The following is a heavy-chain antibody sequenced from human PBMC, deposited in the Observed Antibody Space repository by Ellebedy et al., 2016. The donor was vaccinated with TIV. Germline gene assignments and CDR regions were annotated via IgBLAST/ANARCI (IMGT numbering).Heavy chain of an antibody. CDR2: INAGNGNT. J-gene: IGHJ5*02. Sequence: ASVKVSXXASGYTFASYAMHWVRQAPGQRLEWMEWINAGNGNTKYSQKFQGRVTITRDTSASTAYMELSSLRSEDTAVYYCAREVVVITTGWFDPWGQGTLVTVSS. D-gene: IGHD3-22*01. CDR1: GYTFASYA. V-gene: IGHV1-3*01. CDR3: AREVVVITTGWFDP.